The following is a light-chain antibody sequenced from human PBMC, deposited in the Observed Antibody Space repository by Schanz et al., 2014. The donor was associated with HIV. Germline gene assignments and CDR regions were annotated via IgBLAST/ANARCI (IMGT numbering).Light chain of an antibody. CDR3: QQYASSAWT. J-gene: IGKJ1*01. CDR1: QSVANN. Sequence: EIVMTQFPATLSVSPGGTATLSCRASQSVANNLAWYQQKPGQPPRLLMYRASTRATDFPARYSGSGSGTEFTLTISSLQPDDSATYYCQQYASSAWTFGQGTRVEIK. CDR2: RAS. V-gene: IGKV3-15*01.